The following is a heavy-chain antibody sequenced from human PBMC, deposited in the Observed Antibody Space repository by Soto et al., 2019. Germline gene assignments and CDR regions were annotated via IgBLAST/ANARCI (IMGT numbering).Heavy chain of an antibody. Sequence: GGSLRLSCGASGFNFSSHSMNWVRQAPGKGLEWVSYISSSSSYIYYEDSVKGRFTISRDNAKNSLYLQMNSLRAEDTAVYYCAREGKAAVAGTGFDPWGQGTLVTVSS. CDR2: ISSSSSYI. CDR3: AREGKAAVAGTGFDP. V-gene: IGHV3-21*01. J-gene: IGHJ5*02. D-gene: IGHD6-19*01. CDR1: GFNFSSHS.